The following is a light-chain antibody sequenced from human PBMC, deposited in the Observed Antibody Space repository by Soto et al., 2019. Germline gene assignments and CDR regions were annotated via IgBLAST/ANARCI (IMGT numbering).Light chain of an antibody. CDR1: QSISTW. CDR2: KAS. Sequence: DIQMTQSPSTLSASVGDTVIITCRASQSISTWLAWYQQKPGKAPKLLIYKASSLESGVPSRFSGSGSGTEFTLTINSLQPDDIATYYCQQYNSYSLFGPGTKVEIK. CDR3: QQYNSYSL. V-gene: IGKV1-5*03. J-gene: IGKJ3*01.